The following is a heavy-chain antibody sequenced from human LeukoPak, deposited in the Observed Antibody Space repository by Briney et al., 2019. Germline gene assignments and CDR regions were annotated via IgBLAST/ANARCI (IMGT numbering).Heavy chain of an antibody. CDR1: GFSFSTYW. J-gene: IGHJ4*02. D-gene: IGHD3-16*01. CDR2: ITPDGSST. Sequence: GGSLRLSCAASGFSFSTYWMHWVRQVPGKGPEWVSHITPDGSSTNYANSVKGRFTISRDSAKNTLYLQMNSLRAEDTAVYYCSSQTSRGGNWGQGTLVTVSS. CDR3: SSQTSRGGN. V-gene: IGHV3-74*01.